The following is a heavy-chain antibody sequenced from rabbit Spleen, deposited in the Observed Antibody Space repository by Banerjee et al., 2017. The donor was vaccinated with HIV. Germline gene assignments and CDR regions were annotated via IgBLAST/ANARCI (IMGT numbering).Heavy chain of an antibody. J-gene: IGHJ4*01. CDR3: ARDGDSSYIYFDL. CDR2: IYTGNIKT. CDR1: GFSFSRSYD. V-gene: IGHV1S45*01. Sequence: QEQLVESGGGLVQPGASLRLTCTASGFSFSRSYDMCWVRQAPGKGLEWIACIYTGNIKTYYASWAKGRFTISKTSSTTVTLQMTSLTVADTATYFCARDGDSSYIYFDLWGPGTLVTVS. D-gene: IGHD8-1*01.